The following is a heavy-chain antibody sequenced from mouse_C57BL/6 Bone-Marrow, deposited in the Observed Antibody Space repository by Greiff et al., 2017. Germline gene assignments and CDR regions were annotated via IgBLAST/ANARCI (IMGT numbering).Heavy chain of an antibody. CDR3: TRFGPYSFHY. CDR2: IDPETGGT. Sequence: VQLQQSGAELVRPGASVTLSCKASGYTFTDYEMHWVKQTPVHGLEWIGAIDPETGGTAYNQKFKGKAILTADKSSSTAYIELRSLTSEDSAFYYCTRFGPYSFHYRRQGTPLTASS. D-gene: IGHD2-10*01. J-gene: IGHJ2*01. CDR1: GYTFTDYE. V-gene: IGHV1-15*01.